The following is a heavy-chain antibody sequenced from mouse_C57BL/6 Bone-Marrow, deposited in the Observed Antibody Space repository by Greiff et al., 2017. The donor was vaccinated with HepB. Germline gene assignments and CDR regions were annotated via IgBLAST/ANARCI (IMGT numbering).Heavy chain of an antibody. J-gene: IGHJ2*01. CDR3: TRSYDGYPDY. D-gene: IGHD2-3*01. V-gene: IGHV1-15*01. CDR2: IDPETGGT. CDR1: GYTFTDYE. Sequence: QVQLQQSGAELVRPGASVTLSCKASGYTFTDYEMHWVKQTPVHGLEWIGAIDPETGGTAYNQKFKGKAILTADKSSSTAYMELRSLTSEDSAVYYCTRSYDGYPDYWGQGTTLTVSS.